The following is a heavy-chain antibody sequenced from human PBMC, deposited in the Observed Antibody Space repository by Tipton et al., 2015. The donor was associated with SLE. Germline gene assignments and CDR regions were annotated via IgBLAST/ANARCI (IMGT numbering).Heavy chain of an antibody. J-gene: IGHJ4*02. Sequence: GLVKPSQTLSLTCAISGDSVSSNSAAWNWIRQSPSRGLEWLGRTYYRSKWYNDYSVSVKSRITINPDTSKNQFSLKLSSVTAADTAVFYCARRPDYDFWSGYFDYWGQGTLVTVSS. V-gene: IGHV6-1*01. CDR3: ARRPDYDFWSGYFDY. D-gene: IGHD3-3*01. CDR2: TYYRSKWYN. CDR1: GDSVSSNSAA.